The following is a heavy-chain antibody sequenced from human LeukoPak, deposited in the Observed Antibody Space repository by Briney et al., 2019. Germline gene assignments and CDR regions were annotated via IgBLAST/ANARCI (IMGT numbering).Heavy chain of an antibody. V-gene: IGHV3-30*01. CDR3: ARGQLLLEGYFYYMDV. D-gene: IGHD2-2*01. J-gene: IGHJ6*03. CDR1: GFPHSIYP. Sequence: GGSLRLSCAPCGFPHSIYPMRCVPQAPGKGLECVAVISPDGNNEHFADSVKGRFTISRDNSKSTLYMQMNSLRPEDTAVFYCARGQLLLEGYFYYMDVWGKGTTVTVSS. CDR2: ISPDGNNE.